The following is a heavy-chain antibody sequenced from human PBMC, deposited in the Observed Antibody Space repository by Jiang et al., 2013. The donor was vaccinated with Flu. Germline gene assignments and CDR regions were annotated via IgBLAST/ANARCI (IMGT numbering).Heavy chain of an antibody. CDR2: FDPEKADT. J-gene: IGHJ4*02. D-gene: IGHD1-7*01. CDR3: VTTTFNWNYHYFDF. Sequence: GAEVKKPGASVKVSCKVSGDTLAELPIHWVRQAPGKGLEWMGGFDPEKADTVYAQKFQDRVTLTEDAYTDTAYLELSSLRSDDTAVYYCVTTTFNWNYHYFDFWGQGDPGQRRL. CDR1: GDTLAELP. V-gene: IGHV1-24*01.